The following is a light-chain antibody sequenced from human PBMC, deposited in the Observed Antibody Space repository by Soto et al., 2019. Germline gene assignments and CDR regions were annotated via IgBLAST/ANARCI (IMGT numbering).Light chain of an antibody. CDR2: EVT. J-gene: IGLJ1*01. V-gene: IGLV2-14*01. Sequence: QSVLTQPASVSGSPGQSITISCTGTSSDVGGYNYVSWYQQHPGKAPKLMIYEVTNRPSGVSNRFSGSKSGNTASLTIFGLQAEDEADYYCSSYTSRSTLVFGTGTKVTVL. CDR1: SSDVGGYNY. CDR3: SSYTSRSTLV.